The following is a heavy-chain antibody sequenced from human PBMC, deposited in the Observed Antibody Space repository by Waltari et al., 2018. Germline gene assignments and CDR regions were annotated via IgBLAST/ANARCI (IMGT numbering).Heavy chain of an antibody. J-gene: IGHJ4*02. Sequence: QVQLPESGPGLVKPSETLSLTCAVSGYSISSGYYWGWIRQPPGKGLEWIGGVYHSGSTYYNPSLKSRVTISVDTSKNQFSLKLSSVTAADTAVYYCASGRGQQLVLNYWGQGTLVTVSS. CDR2: VYHSGST. CDR3: ASGRGQQLVLNY. D-gene: IGHD6-13*01. CDR1: GYSISSGYY. V-gene: IGHV4-38-2*01.